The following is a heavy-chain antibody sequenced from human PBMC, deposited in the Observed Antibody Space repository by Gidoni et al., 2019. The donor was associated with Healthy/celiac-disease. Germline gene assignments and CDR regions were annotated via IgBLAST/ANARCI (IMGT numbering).Heavy chain of an antibody. Sequence: QVQLVQSGAEVKKPGSSVKVSCKASGGTFSSYAISWVRQAPGQGLEWMGGIIPIFGTANYAQKFQGRVTITADESTSTAYMELSSLRSEDTAVYYCARHYYDSSGYYAHYYGMDVWGQGTTVTVSS. D-gene: IGHD3-22*01. V-gene: IGHV1-69*01. CDR2: IIPIFGTA. CDR3: ARHYYDSSGYYAHYYGMDV. CDR1: GGTFSSYA. J-gene: IGHJ6*02.